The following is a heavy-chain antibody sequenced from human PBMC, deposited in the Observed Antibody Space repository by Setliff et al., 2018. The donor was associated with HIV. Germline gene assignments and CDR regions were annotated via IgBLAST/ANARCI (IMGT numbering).Heavy chain of an antibody. CDR2: IFYSGNT. Sequence: PSETLSLTCTVSGGSIRSYYWAWIRQPPGKGLEWIGSIFYSGNTYYKPSLKSRVTISVDTSKNQFSLKLSSVTAADTAVYYCARPQYTGYYFDYWGQGTLVTVSS. CDR3: ARPQYTGYYFDY. D-gene: IGHD1-1*01. V-gene: IGHV4-39*01. J-gene: IGHJ4*02. CDR1: GGSIRSYY.